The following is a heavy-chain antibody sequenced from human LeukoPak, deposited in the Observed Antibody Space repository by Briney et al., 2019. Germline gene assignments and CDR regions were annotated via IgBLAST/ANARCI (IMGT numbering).Heavy chain of an antibody. CDR3: ARERPASGSYAFDI. D-gene: IGHD3-10*01. CDR1: GGSFSGYY. V-gene: IGHV4-34*01. CDR2: INHSGST. Sequence: PSETLSLTCAVYGGSFSGYYWSWIRQPPGKGLEWIGEINHSGSTNYNPSLKSRVTISVDTSKNQFSLKLSSVTAADTAVYYCARERPASGSYAFDIWGQGTMVTVSS. J-gene: IGHJ3*02.